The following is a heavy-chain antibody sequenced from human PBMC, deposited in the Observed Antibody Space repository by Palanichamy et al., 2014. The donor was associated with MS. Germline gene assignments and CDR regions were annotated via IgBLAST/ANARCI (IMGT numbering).Heavy chain of an antibody. CDR1: GGSISSGGYY. J-gene: IGHJ4*02. CDR2: IYYSGST. Sequence: QVQLQESGPGLVKPSQTLSLTCTVSGGSISSGGYYWSWIRQHPGKGLEWIGYIYYSGSTHYNLSLKSRVTISVDTSKNQFSLKLSSVTAADTAVYYCARGFRASHFDYWGQGTLVTVSS. D-gene: IGHD3-10*01. V-gene: IGHV4-31*03. CDR3: ARGFRASHFDY.